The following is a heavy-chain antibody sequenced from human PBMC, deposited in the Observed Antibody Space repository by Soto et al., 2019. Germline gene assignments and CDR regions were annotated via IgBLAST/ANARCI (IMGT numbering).Heavy chain of an antibody. J-gene: IGHJ4*02. CDR2: ISTSGGLT. D-gene: IGHD6-19*01. CDR3: AKAPRGSAFFFDY. CDR1: GFTFNSYG. Sequence: GSLRLSCAASGFTFNSYGMSWVRQVPGKGLEWVSAISTSGGLTFYAGSVKGRFTISRDNSKNTLFLQMNSLRAEDTAIYYCAKAPRGSAFFFDYWGQGTPVTVSS. V-gene: IGHV3-23*01.